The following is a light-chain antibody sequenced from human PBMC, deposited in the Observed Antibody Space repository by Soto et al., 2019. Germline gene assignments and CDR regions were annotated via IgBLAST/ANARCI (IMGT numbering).Light chain of an antibody. Sequence: QSVLTQPPSASGTPGQRVTISCSGSSSNIGSNTVHWYQQLPGTAPKLLIYSHNQRPSGVPDRFSGSKSGTSASLAISGLQFGDEADYYCATLDDSLDGYVFGTGTKLTVL. CDR3: ATLDDSLDGYV. CDR2: SHN. J-gene: IGLJ1*01. V-gene: IGLV1-44*01. CDR1: SSNIGSNT.